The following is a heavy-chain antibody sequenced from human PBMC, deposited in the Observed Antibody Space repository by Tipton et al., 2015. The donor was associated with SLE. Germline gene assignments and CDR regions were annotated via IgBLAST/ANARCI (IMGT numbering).Heavy chain of an antibody. D-gene: IGHD1-26*01. J-gene: IGHJ2*01. Sequence: TLSLTCTVSGGSISSSSYYWGWIRQPPGKGLEWIGTIYYSGSTNYNPSLKSRVIISVDTSKNQFSVKVRSVTAADTAVYYCARHRSQGYFDLWGRGTLATVSS. V-gene: IGHV4-39*01. CDR2: IYYSGST. CDR1: GGSISSSSYY. CDR3: ARHRSQGYFDL.